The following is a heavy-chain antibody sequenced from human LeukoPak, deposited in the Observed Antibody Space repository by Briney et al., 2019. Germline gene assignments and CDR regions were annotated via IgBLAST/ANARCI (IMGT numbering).Heavy chain of an antibody. Sequence: TGGSLRLSCAASGFTVSSNYMSWVRQPPGKGLEWVSIIYSDRTTNYADSVKGRFTISRDNSKNTVYLQMNSLRADDTAVYYCAREVPPKFDNWGQGTLVTVSS. V-gene: IGHV3-53*01. CDR1: GFTVSSNY. J-gene: IGHJ4*02. CDR2: IYSDRTT. CDR3: AREVPPKFDN.